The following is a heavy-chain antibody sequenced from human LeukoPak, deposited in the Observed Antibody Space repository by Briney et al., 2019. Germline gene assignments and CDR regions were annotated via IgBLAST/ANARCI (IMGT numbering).Heavy chain of an antibody. Sequence: PGGSLRLSCAASGFKFDDYGMSWVRQAPGKGLEWVSGISWNGGNTGYADSVKGRFTISRDNAKNSLFLQVKSLRADDTAFYYCAREGIYCVNGVCYLDYWGQGTLVTVSS. D-gene: IGHD2-8*01. J-gene: IGHJ4*02. CDR3: AREGIYCVNGVCYLDY. CDR2: ISWNGGNT. V-gene: IGHV3-20*04. CDR1: GFKFDDYG.